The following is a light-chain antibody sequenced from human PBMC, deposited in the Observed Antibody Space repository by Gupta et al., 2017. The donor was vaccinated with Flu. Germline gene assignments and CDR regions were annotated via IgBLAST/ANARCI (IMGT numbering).Light chain of an antibody. CDR2: ATS. V-gene: IGKV3-20*01. Sequence: IYATSTRAAGIPDRFSGTGSGTDFALTISRLEPEDFAVYYCQQYGTSPGTFGQGTTVEIK. J-gene: IGKJ1*01. CDR3: QQYGTSPGT.